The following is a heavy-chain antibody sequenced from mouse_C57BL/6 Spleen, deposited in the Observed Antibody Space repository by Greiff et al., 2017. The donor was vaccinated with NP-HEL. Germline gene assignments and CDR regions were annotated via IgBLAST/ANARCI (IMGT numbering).Heavy chain of an antibody. Sequence: DVKLVESGGGLVKPGGSLKLSCAASGFTFSSYAMSWVRQTPEKRLEWVATISDGGSYTYYPANVKGRFTISRDNAKNNLYLQMSHLKSENTAMYYCASAYYYGYDPWYFDVWGTGTTVTVAS. J-gene: IGHJ1*03. D-gene: IGHD2-2*01. CDR1: GFTFSSYA. CDR3: ASAYYYGYDPWYFDV. CDR2: ISDGGSYT. V-gene: IGHV5-4*03.